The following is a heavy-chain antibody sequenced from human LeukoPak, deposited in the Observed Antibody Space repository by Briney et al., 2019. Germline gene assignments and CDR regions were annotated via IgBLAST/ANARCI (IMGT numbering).Heavy chain of an antibody. CDR3: ARDTTYYDFWSGYYYYYFDY. CDR1: GFTFSSYW. J-gene: IGHJ4*02. Sequence: GGSLRLSCAASGFTFSSYWMSWVRQAPGKGLEWVANIKQDGSEKYYVDSVKGRFTISRDNAKNSLYLQMNSLRAEDTAAYYCARDTTYYDFWSGYYYYYFDYWGQGTLVTVSS. D-gene: IGHD3-3*01. V-gene: IGHV3-7*01. CDR2: IKQDGSEK.